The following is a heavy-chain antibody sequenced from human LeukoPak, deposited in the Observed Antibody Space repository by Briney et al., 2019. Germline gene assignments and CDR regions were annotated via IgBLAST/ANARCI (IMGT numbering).Heavy chain of an antibody. V-gene: IGHV3-23*01. D-gene: IGHD6-13*01. Sequence: GGSLRLSCAASGFTFSSYAMSWVRQAPGKGLEWVSAISGSGGSTYYADSVKGRFTISRDNSKNTLYLQMNSLRAEDTAVYYCAKDTGYSSSYLPDYWGQGTLVAVSS. CDR2: ISGSGGST. CDR3: AKDTGYSSSYLPDY. CDR1: GFTFSSYA. J-gene: IGHJ4*02.